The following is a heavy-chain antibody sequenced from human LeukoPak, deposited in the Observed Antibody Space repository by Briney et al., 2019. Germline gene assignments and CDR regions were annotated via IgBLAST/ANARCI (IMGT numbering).Heavy chain of an antibody. Sequence: ASVKVSCKASGYTFTVYYMHWVRQAPGQGLEWMGWINPNSGGTNYAQKFQGRVTMTRDTSISTAYMELSRLRSDDTAVYYCAGEDYDILTGYHPFDPWGQGTLVTVSS. CDR2: INPNSGGT. J-gene: IGHJ5*02. CDR3: AGEDYDILTGYHPFDP. CDR1: GYTFTVYY. V-gene: IGHV1-2*02. D-gene: IGHD3-9*01.